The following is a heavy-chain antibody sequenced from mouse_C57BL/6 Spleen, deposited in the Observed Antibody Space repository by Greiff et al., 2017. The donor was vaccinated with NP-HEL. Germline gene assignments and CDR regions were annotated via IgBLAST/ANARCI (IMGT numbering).Heavy chain of an antibody. V-gene: IGHV1-9*01. Sequence: QVQLQQSGAELMKPGASVKLSCKATGYTFTGYWIEWVKQRPGHGLEWIGEILPGSGSTNYNEKVKGKATFTADTSSNTAYMQLSSLTTEDSAIYNCARKEEIQIYYDYDEGPWFAYWGQGTLVTVSA. J-gene: IGHJ3*01. D-gene: IGHD2-4*01. CDR2: ILPGSGST. CDR1: GYTFTGYW. CDR3: ARKEEIQIYYDYDEGPWFAY.